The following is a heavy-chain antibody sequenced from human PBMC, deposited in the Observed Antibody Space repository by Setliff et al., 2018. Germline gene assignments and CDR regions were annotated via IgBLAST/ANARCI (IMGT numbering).Heavy chain of an antibody. J-gene: IGHJ3*02. CDR2: IYSRGST. CDR3: ARDRYDYYDSRQAFDI. D-gene: IGHD3-22*01. CDR1: GGSINSGSYY. V-gene: IGHV4-61*02. Sequence: SETLSLTCTVSGGSINSGSYYWSWIRQPAGKGLEWIGRIYSRGSTNYNPSLKSRVTVSLDASKNQLSLKLSAVTAADTAVYYCARDRYDYYDSRQAFDIWGQGTMVTVSS.